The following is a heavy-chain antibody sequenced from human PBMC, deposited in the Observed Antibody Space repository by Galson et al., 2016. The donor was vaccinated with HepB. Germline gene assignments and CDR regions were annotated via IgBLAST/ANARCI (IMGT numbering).Heavy chain of an antibody. D-gene: IGHD2-15*01. CDR1: GYIFTIYK. J-gene: IGHJ4*02. CDR2: INPRGGGT. CDR3: ASETAASHYFES. V-gene: IGHV1-46*04. Sequence: SVKVSCKASGYIFTIYKVHWVRQAPGRGLEWIGIINPRGGGTNYAQSLQGRVTMTRDMTTRTDYMEVSSLRSEDTAVYYCASETAASHYFESWGQGTLVTVSS.